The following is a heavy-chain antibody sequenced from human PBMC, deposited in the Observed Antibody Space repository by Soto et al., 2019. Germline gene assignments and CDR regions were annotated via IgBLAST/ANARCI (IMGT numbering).Heavy chain of an antibody. CDR1: GFTFSSYG. CDR2: ISYDGSNK. J-gene: IGHJ4*02. D-gene: IGHD2-2*01. CDR3: AKGYHNFDY. Sequence: GGSLRLSCAASGFTFSSYGMHWVRQAPGKGLEWVAVISYDGSNKYYADSVKCRFTISRDNSKNTLYLQMNSLRVEDTAVYYCAKGYHNFDYWGLGTLVTVSS. V-gene: IGHV3-30*18.